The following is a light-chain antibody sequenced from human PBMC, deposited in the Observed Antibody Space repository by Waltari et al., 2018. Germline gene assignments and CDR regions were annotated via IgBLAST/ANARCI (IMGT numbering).Light chain of an antibody. CDR1: QGIRNS. J-gene: IGKJ3*01. V-gene: IGKV1-9*01. CDR3: QKVNGDPFT. Sequence: DIQLTQSPSFLSASVGDSVPLPCRASQGIRNSLAWYRQKPGKAPELLIYAASTLQTGVPSRFSGSGSGTEFTLTITSLQPEDFATYYCQKVNGDPFTFGPGTKVDIK. CDR2: AAS.